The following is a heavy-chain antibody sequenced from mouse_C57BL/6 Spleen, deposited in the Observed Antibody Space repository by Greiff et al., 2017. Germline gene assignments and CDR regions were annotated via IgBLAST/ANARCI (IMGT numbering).Heavy chain of an antibody. CDR2: IDPSDSYT. V-gene: IGHV1-69*01. CDR3: AREGQLRSYYYAMDY. J-gene: IGHJ4*01. D-gene: IGHD1-1*01. CDR1: GYTFTSYW. Sequence: QVQLQQPGAELVMPGASVKLSCKASGYTFTSYWMHWVKQRPGQGLEWIGEIDPSDSYTNYNQKLKGKSTLTVDKYSSTAYMQLSSLTSEDSAVYYCAREGQLRSYYYAMDYWGQGTSVTVSS.